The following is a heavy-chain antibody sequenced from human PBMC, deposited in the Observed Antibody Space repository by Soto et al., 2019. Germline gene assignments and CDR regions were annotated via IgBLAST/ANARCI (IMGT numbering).Heavy chain of an antibody. CDR2: IIPIFGTA. Sequence: ASVKVSCKASGGTFSSYAISWVRQAPGQGLEWMGGIIPIFGTANYAQKFQGRVTITADESTSTAYMQLSSLRYEERAVYYCARYCSSTRCSNVTYYPYGMDAWGQGTTVTVYS. CDR3: ARYCSSTRCSNVTYYPYGMDA. V-gene: IGHV1-69*13. J-gene: IGHJ6*02. D-gene: IGHD2-2*01. CDR1: GGTFSSYA.